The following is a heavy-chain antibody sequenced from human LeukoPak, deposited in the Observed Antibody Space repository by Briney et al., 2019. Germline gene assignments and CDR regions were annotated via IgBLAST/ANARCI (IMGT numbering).Heavy chain of an antibody. D-gene: IGHD3-9*01. J-gene: IGHJ6*02. CDR3: AGYILTGYSPPDYGMDV. CDR1: GGSISSGGYS. CDR2: IYHSGST. Sequence: SQTLSLTCAVPGGSISSGGYSWSWIRQPPGKGLEWIGYIYHSGSTYYNPSLKSRVTISVDRSKNQFSLKLSSVTAADTAVYYCAGYILTGYSPPDYGMDVWGQGTTVTVSS. V-gene: IGHV4-30-2*01.